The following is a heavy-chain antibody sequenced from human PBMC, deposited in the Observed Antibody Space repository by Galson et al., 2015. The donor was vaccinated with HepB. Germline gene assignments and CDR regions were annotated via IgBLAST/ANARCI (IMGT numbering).Heavy chain of an antibody. Sequence: SLRLSCAASGFTFDDYTMHWVRHAPGKGLEWVSLISWDGGSTYYADSVKGRFTISRDNSKNSLYLQMNSLRTEDTALYYCAKDIGGFSIAVAVTHPSYYYYGMDVWGQGTTVTVSS. D-gene: IGHD6-19*01. CDR1: GFTFDDYT. J-gene: IGHJ6*02. CDR2: ISWDGGST. CDR3: AKDIGGFSIAVAVTHPSYYYYGMDV. V-gene: IGHV3-43*01.